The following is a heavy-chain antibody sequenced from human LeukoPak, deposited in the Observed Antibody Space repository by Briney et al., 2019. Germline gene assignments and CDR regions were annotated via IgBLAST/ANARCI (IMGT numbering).Heavy chain of an antibody. CDR1: GGSISSGGYS. J-gene: IGHJ2*01. D-gene: IGHD3-16*02. V-gene: IGHV4-30-2*01. CDR2: SYHSGST. Sequence: SQTLSLTCAVPGGSISSGGYSWSWIRQPPGKGLEWIGYSYHSGSTYYNPSLKSRVTISVDRSKNQFSLKLSSVTAADTAVYYCARVVYDYVWGSYRPRYFDLWGRGTLVTVSS. CDR3: ARVVYDYVWGSYRPRYFDL.